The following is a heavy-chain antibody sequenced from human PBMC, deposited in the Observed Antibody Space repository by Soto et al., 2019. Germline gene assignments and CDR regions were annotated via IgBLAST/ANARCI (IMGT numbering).Heavy chain of an antibody. V-gene: IGHV4-34*01. CDR3: ARDGAYYYGSGSTSNWFDP. D-gene: IGHD3-10*01. CDR2: INHSGST. CDR1: DGSFSGYY. Sequence: SETLSLTCAVYDGSFSGYYWSWIRQPPGKGLEWIGEINHSGSTNYNPSLKSRVTISVDTSKNQFSLKLSSVTAADTAVYYCARDGAYYYGSGSTSNWFDPWGQGTLVTVSS. J-gene: IGHJ5*02.